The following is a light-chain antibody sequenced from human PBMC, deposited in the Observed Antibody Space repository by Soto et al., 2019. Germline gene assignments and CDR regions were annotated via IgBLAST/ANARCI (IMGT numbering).Light chain of an antibody. V-gene: IGKV1-5*03. CDR1: QSISSW. CDR2: KAS. Sequence: DIQMTQSPSTQSASVGDRVTITCRASQSISSWLAWYQQKPGKAPKLLIYKASSLESGVPSRFSGSGSGTEFTLTVSSLQPDDFATYYCQQYNSFLTFGGGTKVEIK. J-gene: IGKJ4*01. CDR3: QQYNSFLT.